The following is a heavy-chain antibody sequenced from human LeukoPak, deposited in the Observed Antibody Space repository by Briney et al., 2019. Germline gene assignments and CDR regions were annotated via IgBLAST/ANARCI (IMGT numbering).Heavy chain of an antibody. CDR1: GFIVSSNY. J-gene: IGHJ4*02. Sequence: PGGSLRLSCAASGFIVSSNYMSWVRQAPGKGLEWVSVIYSVGSTYYADSVKGRFTISRDNSKNRLYLQMKSLRAEDTAVYYCARTSADYGEVLFEYWGQGTLVTVSS. V-gene: IGHV3-53*01. CDR2: IYSVGST. D-gene: IGHD4/OR15-4a*01. CDR3: ARTSADYGEVLFEY.